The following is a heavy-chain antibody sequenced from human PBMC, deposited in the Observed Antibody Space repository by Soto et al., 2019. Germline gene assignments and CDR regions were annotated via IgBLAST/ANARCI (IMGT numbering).Heavy chain of an antibody. J-gene: IGHJ4*02. D-gene: IGHD5-18*01. V-gene: IGHV1-8*01. Sequence: ASVKVSCKASGCTFTSYDINWVRQATGQGLEWMGWMNPNSGNTGYAQKFQGRVTMTRNTSISTAYMELSSLRSEDTAVNYCATARDTAMVRGFDYWGQGTLVTVSS. CDR2: MNPNSGNT. CDR3: ATARDTAMVRGFDY. CDR1: GCTFTSYD.